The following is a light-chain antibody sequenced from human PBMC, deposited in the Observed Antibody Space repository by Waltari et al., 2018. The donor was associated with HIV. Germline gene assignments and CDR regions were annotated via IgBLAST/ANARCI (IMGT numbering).Light chain of an antibody. CDR2: GAS. J-gene: IGKJ5*01. Sequence: EIVMMQSPATLSVSPRERATLSCRPSQNVSSNLAWYQQKVGQAPRLLMFGASTWATGIPTRFSGSGSGTEFTLTISTLQSEDFAVYYCQQYKKWPLTFGQGTRLEIK. V-gene: IGKV3D-15*01. CDR1: QNVSSN. CDR3: QQYKKWPLT.